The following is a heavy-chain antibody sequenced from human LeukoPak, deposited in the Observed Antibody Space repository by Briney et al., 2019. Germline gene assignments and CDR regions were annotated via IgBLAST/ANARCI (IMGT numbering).Heavy chain of an antibody. CDR3: ASSMTTVTSPAY. CDR2: ISSSGSTI. V-gene: IGHV3-48*03. CDR1: GFPFSSYE. D-gene: IGHD4-17*01. J-gene: IGHJ4*02. Sequence: PGGSLRLSCAASGFPFSSYEMNWVRQAPGKGLEWVSYISSSGSTIYYADSVKGRFTISRDNAKNSLFLQMNTLRAEDTAVYYCASSMTTVTSPAYWGQGTLVTVSS.